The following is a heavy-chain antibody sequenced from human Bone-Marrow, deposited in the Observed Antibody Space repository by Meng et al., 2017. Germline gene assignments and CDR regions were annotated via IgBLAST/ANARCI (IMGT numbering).Heavy chain of an antibody. J-gene: IGHJ4*02. CDR1: GYPVPDYW. Sequence: VQLVHFEDEVTKPGASVKVSCKAYGYPVPDYWIHWVRRSPGQGLEWMGRINPKSGDTHYAQRFQGRVTMTGDTSISTAYMELSGLRSDDTAMYYCARDEDISAAGKLFGDYWGQGTLVTVSS. CDR2: INPKSGDT. CDR3: ARDEDISAAGKLFGDY. D-gene: IGHD6-13*01. V-gene: IGHV1-2*06.